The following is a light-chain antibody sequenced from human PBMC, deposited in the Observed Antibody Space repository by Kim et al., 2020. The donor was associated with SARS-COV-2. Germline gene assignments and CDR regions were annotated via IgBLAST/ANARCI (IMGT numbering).Light chain of an antibody. CDR2: KDS. Sequence: SYELTQPSSVSVSPGQTARITCSGDVLAKKYARWFQQKPGQAPVLVIYKDSERPSGIPERFSGSGSGTTVTLTISGAQVEDEADYYCYSAADNKGVFGTGTKVTVL. CDR3: YSAADNKGV. V-gene: IGLV3-27*01. J-gene: IGLJ1*01. CDR1: VLAKKY.